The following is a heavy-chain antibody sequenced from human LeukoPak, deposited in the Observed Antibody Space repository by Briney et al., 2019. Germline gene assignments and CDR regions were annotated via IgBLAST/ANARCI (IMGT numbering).Heavy chain of an antibody. CDR2: ISYDGSNK. D-gene: IGHD3-3*01. V-gene: IGHV3-30-3*01. Sequence: GGSLRLSCAASGFTFSSYAMHWVRQAPGKGLEWVAVISYDGSNKYYADSVKGRFTIPRDNSKNTLYLQMNSLRAEDTAVYYCARDWGEYDFWSGYYYYGMDVWGQGTTVTVSS. CDR3: ARDWGEYDFWSGYYYYGMDV. J-gene: IGHJ6*02. CDR1: GFTFSSYA.